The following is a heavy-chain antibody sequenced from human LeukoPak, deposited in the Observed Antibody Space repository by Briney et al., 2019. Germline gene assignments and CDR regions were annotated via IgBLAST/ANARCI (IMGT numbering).Heavy chain of an antibody. CDR3: AKGYSSSWYSSYFDY. V-gene: IGHV3-30*18. Sequence: GGSLRLSCAASGFTFSTYGMFWVRQAPGKGLELVAVILYDGSNKYYADSVKGRFTISRDNSKNTLYLQMNSLRAEDTAVYYCAKGYSSSWYSSYFDYWGQGTLVTVSS. CDR1: GFTFSTYG. D-gene: IGHD6-13*01. CDR2: ILYDGSNK. J-gene: IGHJ4*02.